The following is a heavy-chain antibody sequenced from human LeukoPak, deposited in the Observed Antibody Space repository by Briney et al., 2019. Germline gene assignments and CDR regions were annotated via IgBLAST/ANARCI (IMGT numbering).Heavy chain of an antibody. CDR3: ARVPRGYSSSHPDY. Sequence: GASVKVSCKASGYTFTGYYMHWVRQAPGQGLEWMGWINPNSGGTNYAQKFQGRVTMTRDTSISTAYMEPSRLRSDDTAVYYCARVPRGYSSSHPDYWGQGTLVTVSS. D-gene: IGHD6-6*01. V-gene: IGHV1-2*02. CDR1: GYTFTGYY. J-gene: IGHJ4*02. CDR2: INPNSGGT.